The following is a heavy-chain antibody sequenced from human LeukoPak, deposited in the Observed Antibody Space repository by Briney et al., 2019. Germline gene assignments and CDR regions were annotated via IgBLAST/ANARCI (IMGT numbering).Heavy chain of an antibody. D-gene: IGHD2-15*01. Sequence: GSSVKVSCKASGGTFSSYAISWLRQAPGQGLEWMGGMIPIFGTANYAQKFQGRVTITTDESTSTAYMELSSLRSEDTAVYYCASSRCSGGSCYRFDYWGQGTLVTVSS. CDR3: ASSRCSGGSCYRFDY. CDR2: MIPIFGTA. J-gene: IGHJ4*02. CDR1: GGTFSSYA. V-gene: IGHV1-69*05.